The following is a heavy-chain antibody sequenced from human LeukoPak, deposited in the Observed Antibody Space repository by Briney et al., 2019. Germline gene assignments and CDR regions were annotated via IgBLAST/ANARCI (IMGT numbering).Heavy chain of an antibody. V-gene: IGHV4-39*01. CDR1: GGSIRTDGSY. D-gene: IGHD2-15*01. Sequence: SETLSLTCTVSGGSIRTDGSYWAWIRQPPGKGLEWIGSIYIDVITHYNSSLQSRVTLSIDTSKNQFSLKLSSVTAADTAVYYCARGGRIFDYWGQGTLVTVSS. J-gene: IGHJ4*02. CDR3: ARGGRIFDY. CDR2: IYIDVIT.